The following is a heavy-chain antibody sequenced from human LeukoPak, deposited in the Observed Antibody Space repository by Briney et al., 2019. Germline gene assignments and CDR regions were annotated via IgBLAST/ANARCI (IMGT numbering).Heavy chain of an antibody. J-gene: IGHJ3*02. CDR3: ARRQQLVPNAFDI. V-gene: IGHV3-21*01. CDR2: ISSSSYI. CDR1: GFTFSSYS. Sequence: PGGSLRLSCAASGFTFSSYSMNWVRQAPGKGLEWVSSISSSSYIYYADSVKGRFTISRDNAKNSLYLQMNSLRAEDTAVYYCARRQQLVPNAFDIWGLGTMVTVSS. D-gene: IGHD6-13*01.